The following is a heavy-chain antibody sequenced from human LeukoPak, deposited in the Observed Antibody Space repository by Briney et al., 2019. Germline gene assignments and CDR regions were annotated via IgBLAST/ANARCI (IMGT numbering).Heavy chain of an antibody. Sequence: GGPLRLSCAASGFSFSKYAMHWVRQAPGKGLEWVAVISFDETKKYYADSVKGRFTISRDNSNNTLFLQVNSLKTEDTAVYFCARMKVIKGASLDYWGQGSLVTVSS. V-gene: IGHV3-30-3*01. CDR2: ISFDETKK. D-gene: IGHD2/OR15-2a*01. J-gene: IGHJ4*02. CDR3: ARMKVIKGASLDY. CDR1: GFSFSKYA.